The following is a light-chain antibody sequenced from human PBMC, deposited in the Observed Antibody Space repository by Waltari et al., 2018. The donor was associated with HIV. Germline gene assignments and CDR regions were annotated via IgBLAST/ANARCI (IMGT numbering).Light chain of an antibody. CDR3: CSYAGSSSYV. V-gene: IGLV2-23*02. Sequence: TQPASVSGSPGQSITISCTGTSSDVGSYNLVSWYQKHPGKAPKLMIYEVNKRPSGVSNRFSGSKSGNTASLTTSGLQAEDEADYYCCSYAGSSSYVFGSGTKVTVL. J-gene: IGLJ1*01. CDR2: EVN. CDR1: SSDVGSYNL.